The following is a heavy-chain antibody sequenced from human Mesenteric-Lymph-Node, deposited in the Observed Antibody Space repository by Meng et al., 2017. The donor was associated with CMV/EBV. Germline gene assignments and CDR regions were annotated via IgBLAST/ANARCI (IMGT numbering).Heavy chain of an antibody. CDR2: IYPGDSDT. J-gene: IGHJ6*02. Sequence: GESLKISCEGSGYSFTTYWIGWVRQMPGKGLEWMGIIYPGDSDTKYSPSFQGQVTISADKSISTAYLQWGSLKASDTAMYYCARLTPDYGMDVWGQGTTVTVSS. V-gene: IGHV5-51*01. CDR1: GYSFTTYW. CDR3: ARLTPDYGMDV. D-gene: IGHD4-23*01.